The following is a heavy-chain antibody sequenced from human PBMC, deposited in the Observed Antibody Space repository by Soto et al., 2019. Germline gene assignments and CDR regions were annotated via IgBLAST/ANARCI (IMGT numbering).Heavy chain of an antibody. J-gene: IGHJ4*02. V-gene: IGHV1-3*01. CDR3: ARDPTKDYGDYRYYFDY. Sequence: ASVKVSCKASGYTFTSYAMHWVRQAPGQRLEWMGWINAGNGNTKYSQKFQGRVTITRDTSASTAYMELSSLRSEDTAVYYCARDPTKDYGDYRYYFDYWGQGTLVTVSS. D-gene: IGHD4-17*01. CDR2: INAGNGNT. CDR1: GYTFTSYA.